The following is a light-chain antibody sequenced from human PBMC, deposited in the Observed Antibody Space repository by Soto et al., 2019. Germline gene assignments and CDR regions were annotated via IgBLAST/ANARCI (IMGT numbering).Light chain of an antibody. Sequence: DIQITQSPSSRSASVGDRVTITCRASQGLSNYLAWYQQKPGKVPKLLIYAASTLQSGVPSRFSGSGSGTDFTLTISSLQHEDVATYYCQKYNSAPLTFGGGTKVDIK. CDR3: QKYNSAPLT. J-gene: IGKJ4*01. CDR2: AAS. CDR1: QGLSNY. V-gene: IGKV1-27*01.